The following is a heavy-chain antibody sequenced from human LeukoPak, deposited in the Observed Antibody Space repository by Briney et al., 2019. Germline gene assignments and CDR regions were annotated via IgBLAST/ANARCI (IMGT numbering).Heavy chain of an antibody. CDR2: INPNSGGT. CDR1: GYTFTGYY. V-gene: IGHV1-2*02. CDR3: ASSNYYYDSSGYEVGAWFDP. D-gene: IGHD3-22*01. J-gene: IGHJ5*02. Sequence: ASVKVSCKASGYTFTGYYMHWVRQAPGQGLEWMGWINPNSGGTNYAQKFQGRVTMTRDTSISTAYMELSRLRSDDTAVYYCASSNYYYDSSGYEVGAWFDPRGQGTLDTVSS.